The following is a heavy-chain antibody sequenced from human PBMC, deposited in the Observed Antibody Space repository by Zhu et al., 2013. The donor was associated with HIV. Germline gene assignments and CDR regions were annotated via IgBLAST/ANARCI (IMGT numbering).Heavy chain of an antibody. J-gene: IGHJ2*01. CDR1: GGSFSGYY. CDR3: ARGRSGRRYVDYIKGYFDL. CDR2: INHSGST. Sequence: VQLQQWGAGLLKPSETLSLTCAVYGGSFSGYYWSWIRQPPGKGLEWIGEINHSGSTNYNPSLKSRVTISVDTSKTQFSLKLSSVTAADTAVYYCARGRSGRRYVDYIKGYFDLWGLAPWSLSPQ. D-gene: IGHD4-17*01. V-gene: IGHV4-34*01.